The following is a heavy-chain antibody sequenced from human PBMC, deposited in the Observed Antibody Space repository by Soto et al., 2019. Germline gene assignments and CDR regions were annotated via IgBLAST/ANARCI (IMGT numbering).Heavy chain of an antibody. CDR1: GFTFSSYS. V-gene: IGHV3-48*02. D-gene: IGHD3-22*01. Sequence: GGSLRLSCAASGFTFSSYSMNWVRQAPGKGLEWVSYISSSSRTIYYADSVKGRFTISRDNAKNSLYLQMNSLRDEDTAVYYCARDLAGYYYDSSGHPNYFDYWGQGTLVTVSS. CDR3: ARDLAGYYYDSSGHPNYFDY. CDR2: ISSSSRTI. J-gene: IGHJ4*02.